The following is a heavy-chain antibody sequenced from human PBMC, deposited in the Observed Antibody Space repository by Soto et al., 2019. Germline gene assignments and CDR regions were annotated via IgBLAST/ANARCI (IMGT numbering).Heavy chain of an antibody. D-gene: IGHD4-17*01. Sequence: QVQLVQSGAEVKKPGSSVKVSCKASGGTFSTSSINWLRQAPGQRPEWMGNILPIFGTADYAQKFRDRVTITADKSTNTAYMELRSLFSEDAAVYYCARGQEYGGNCDACDIWGQGTVVTVSS. CDR3: ARGQEYGGNCDACDI. J-gene: IGHJ3*02. V-gene: IGHV1-69*14. CDR2: ILPIFGTA. CDR1: GGTFSTSS.